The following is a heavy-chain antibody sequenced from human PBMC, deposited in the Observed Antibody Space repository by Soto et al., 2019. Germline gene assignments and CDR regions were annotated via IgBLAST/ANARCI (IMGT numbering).Heavy chain of an antibody. CDR1: GYTFTGYY. Sequence: QVQLVQSGAEVKKPGASVKVSCKASGYTFTGYYMHWVRQAPGQGLEWMGWINPNSGGTNYAQKFQGWVTMTRDTSISTAYMELSRLRSDDTAVYYCARDGGIVATIQGYYLDYWGQGTLVAVSS. CDR3: ARDGGIVATIQGYYLDY. CDR2: INPNSGGT. V-gene: IGHV1-2*04. J-gene: IGHJ4*02. D-gene: IGHD5-12*01.